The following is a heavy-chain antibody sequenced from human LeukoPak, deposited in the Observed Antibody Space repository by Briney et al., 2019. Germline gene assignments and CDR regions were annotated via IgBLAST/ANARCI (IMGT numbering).Heavy chain of an antibody. V-gene: IGHV3-30*03. Sequence: GGSLRLSCAASGFTFSSYGMHWVRQAPGKGLEWVAVISYDVSNKYYADSVKGRFTISRDNSKNTLYLQMNSLRAEDTAVYYCATFTRGVWFGELRFDPWGQGTLVTVSS. J-gene: IGHJ5*02. CDR1: GFTFSSYG. D-gene: IGHD3-10*01. CDR2: ISYDVSNK. CDR3: ATFTRGVWFGELRFDP.